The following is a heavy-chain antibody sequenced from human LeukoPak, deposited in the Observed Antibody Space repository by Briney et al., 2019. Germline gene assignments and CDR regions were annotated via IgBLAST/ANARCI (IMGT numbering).Heavy chain of an antibody. Sequence: GGSLRLSCAASGFTFSSYGMHWVRQAPGKGLEWVAFIRYDGSNKNYADSVKGRFTISRDNSKNSLYLQMNSLRVEDTAVYYCVRGSYGDYEYWGQGTLVTVSS. CDR2: IRYDGSNK. D-gene: IGHD4/OR15-4a*01. V-gene: IGHV3-30*02. J-gene: IGHJ4*02. CDR3: VRGSYGDYEY. CDR1: GFTFSSYG.